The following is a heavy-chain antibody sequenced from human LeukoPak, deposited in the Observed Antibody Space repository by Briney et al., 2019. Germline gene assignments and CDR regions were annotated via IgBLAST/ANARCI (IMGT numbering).Heavy chain of an antibody. CDR1: GFTFSSYA. CDR3: AKDARYYDSSGYSY. CDR2: ISGSGGST. Sequence: GGSLRLSRAASGFTFSSYAMSWVRQAPGKGLEWVSAISGSGGSTYYADSVKGRFTISRDNSKNTLYLQMNSLRAEDTAVYYCAKDARYYDSSGYSYWGQGTLVTVSS. V-gene: IGHV3-23*01. J-gene: IGHJ4*02. D-gene: IGHD3-22*01.